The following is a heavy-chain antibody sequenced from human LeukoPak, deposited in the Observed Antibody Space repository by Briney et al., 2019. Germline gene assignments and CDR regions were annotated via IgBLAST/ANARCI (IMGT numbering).Heavy chain of an antibody. CDR3: ARPTVTNYYYYMDV. D-gene: IGHD4-11*01. V-gene: IGHV1-69*05. Sequence: ASVKVSCKASGGTFTSYAISWVRQAPGQGPEWMGGIIPIFVTANYAQKVQGRVTITTDESTSTAYMELSSLRSEDTAVYYCARPTVTNYYYYMDVWGKGTTVTVSS. CDR1: GGTFTSYA. CDR2: IIPIFVTA. J-gene: IGHJ6*03.